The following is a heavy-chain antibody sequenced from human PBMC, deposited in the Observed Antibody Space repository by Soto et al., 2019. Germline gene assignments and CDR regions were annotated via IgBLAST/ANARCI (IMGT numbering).Heavy chain of an antibody. Sequence: QVQLVQSGAEVKKPGASVKVSCKASGYTFTSYGISWVRQAPGQGLEWMGWISAYDGNTNSAQKLQGRATMTTDTATRTAYMELRGLRSDDTSGYYCARESPPEDYWGQGTLVTVSS. CDR3: ARESPPEDY. V-gene: IGHV1-18*01. CDR2: ISAYDGNT. CDR1: GYTFTSYG. J-gene: IGHJ4*02.